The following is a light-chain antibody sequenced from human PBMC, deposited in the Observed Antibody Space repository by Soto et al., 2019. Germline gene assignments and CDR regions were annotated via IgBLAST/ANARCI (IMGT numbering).Light chain of an antibody. CDR3: QQRSNWPPIT. Sequence: EIVLTQSPATLSLPPGQRATLSCRASQSVKTFLVWYQHRPGQAPRVLIYDASHRASGIPARFSGSGSGTDFTLTISSLEPEDAALYYCQQRSNWPPITFGQGTRLEIK. CDR1: QSVKTF. J-gene: IGKJ5*01. CDR2: DAS. V-gene: IGKV3-11*01.